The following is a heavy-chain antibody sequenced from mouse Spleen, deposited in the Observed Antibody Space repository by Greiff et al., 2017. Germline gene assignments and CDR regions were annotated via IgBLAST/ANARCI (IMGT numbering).Heavy chain of an antibody. J-gene: IGHJ3*01. V-gene: IGHV1-15*01. CDR3: TISPIYYYGSGFAY. CDR2: IDPETGGT. D-gene: IGHD1-1*01. CDR1: GYTFTDYE. Sequence: QVQLQQSGAELVRPGASVTLSCKASGYTFTDYEMHWVKQTPVHGLEWIGAIDPETGGTAYNQKFKGKAILTADKSSSTAYMELRSLTSEDSAVYYCTISPIYYYGSGFAYWGQGTLVTVSA.